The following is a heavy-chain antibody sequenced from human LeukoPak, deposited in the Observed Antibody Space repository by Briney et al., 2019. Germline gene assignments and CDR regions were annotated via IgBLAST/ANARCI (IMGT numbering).Heavy chain of an antibody. Sequence: SETLSLTCTVSGGSISSYYWSWIRQPPGKGLEWIGYIYYSGSTNYNPSLKSRVTISVDTSKNQFSLKLSSVTAADTAVYYCARDRWIQLWSPRVGAFDIWGQGTMVTVSS. J-gene: IGHJ3*02. CDR3: ARDRWIQLWSPRVGAFDI. CDR2: IYYSGST. D-gene: IGHD5-18*01. V-gene: IGHV4-59*12. CDR1: GGSISSYY.